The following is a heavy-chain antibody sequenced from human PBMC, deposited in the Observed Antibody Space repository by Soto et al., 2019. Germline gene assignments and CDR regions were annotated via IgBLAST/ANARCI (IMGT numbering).Heavy chain of an antibody. CDR1: GFTFSSYG. CDR2: ISYDGSNK. D-gene: IGHD3-10*01. V-gene: IGHV3-30*18. Sequence: GGSLRLSCAASGFTFSSYGMHWVRQAPGKGLEWVAVISYDGSNKYYADSVKGRFTISRDNSKNTLYLQMNSLRAEDTAVYYCAKDQQFGELSPGRERYYMDVWGKGTTVTVSS. J-gene: IGHJ6*03. CDR3: AKDQQFGELSPGRERYYMDV.